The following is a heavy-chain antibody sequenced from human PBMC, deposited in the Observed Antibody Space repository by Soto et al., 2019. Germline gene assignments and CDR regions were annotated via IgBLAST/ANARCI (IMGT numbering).Heavy chain of an antibody. Sequence: QVQLQQWGAGLLKPSETLSLTCAVYGGSFSGYYWSWLRQPPGKGLEWIGEINHSGSTNYNPSLKSRVTISVDTSKNQFSLKLSSVTAADTAVYYCARALKSDVAARDYYYYGMDVWGQGTTVTVSS. J-gene: IGHJ6*02. CDR1: GGSFSGYY. D-gene: IGHD6-6*01. CDR2: INHSGST. V-gene: IGHV4-34*01. CDR3: ARALKSDVAARDYYYYGMDV.